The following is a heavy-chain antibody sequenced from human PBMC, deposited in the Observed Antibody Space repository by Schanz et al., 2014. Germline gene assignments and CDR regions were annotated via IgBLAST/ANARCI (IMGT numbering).Heavy chain of an antibody. CDR1: GFSFDDYT. J-gene: IGHJ6*02. CDR2: IDRDGGHT. CDR3: AKDSRGSSFDMDV. Sequence: EVQLVESGGVVAQPGGSLRLSCAASGFSFDDYTMHWVRQAPGKGLEWVSLIDRDGGHTYYADSVKGRFTISRDNSQNSLYLQMNSLRNEDHALYYCAKDSRGSSFDMDVWGQGTTVTVSS. D-gene: IGHD1-26*01. V-gene: IGHV3-43*01.